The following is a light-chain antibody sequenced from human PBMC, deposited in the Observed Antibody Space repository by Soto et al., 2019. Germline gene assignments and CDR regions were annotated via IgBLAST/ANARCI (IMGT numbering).Light chain of an antibody. CDR3: QSYDSRLSGVI. V-gene: IGLV2-14*01. CDR1: SSDVGGYNY. CDR2: DVS. J-gene: IGLJ2*01. Sequence: QSALTQPASVSGSPGQSITISCTGTSSDVGGYNYVSWYQQHPGKAPKLMIYDVSNRPSGVSNRFSGSKSGTSASLAITGLRAENEADYDCQSYDSRLSGVIFGGGTKLTVL.